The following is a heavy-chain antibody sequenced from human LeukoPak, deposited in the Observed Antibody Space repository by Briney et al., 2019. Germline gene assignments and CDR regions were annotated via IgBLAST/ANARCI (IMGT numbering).Heavy chain of an antibody. CDR3: SRGGWFGELGDVDY. V-gene: IGHV3-49*03. CDR2: IRSKAYGGTT. Sequence: GGSLRLSCTASGFTFGDYAMSWFRQAPGKGLEWVGFIRSKAYGGTTEYAASVKGRFTISRDDSKSIAYLQMNSLKTEETAVYYRSRGGWFGELGDVDYCGQGTLVTVSS. CDR1: GFTFGDYA. D-gene: IGHD3-10*01. J-gene: IGHJ4*02.